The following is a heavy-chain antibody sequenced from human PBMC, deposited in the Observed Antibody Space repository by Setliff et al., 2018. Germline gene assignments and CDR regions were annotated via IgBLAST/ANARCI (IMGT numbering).Heavy chain of an antibody. J-gene: IGHJ3*02. CDR2: IRSKAYGGTT. CDR3: ARDTYIAQAFDI. CDR1: GFTFGDYA. V-gene: IGHV3-49*04. D-gene: IGHD2-15*01. Sequence: GGSLRLSCTASGFTFGDYAMSWVRQAPGKGLEWVGFIRSKAYGGTTEYAASVKGRFTISRDDSKSIAYLQMNSLRAEDTAVYYCARDTYIAQAFDIRGQGTMVTVSS.